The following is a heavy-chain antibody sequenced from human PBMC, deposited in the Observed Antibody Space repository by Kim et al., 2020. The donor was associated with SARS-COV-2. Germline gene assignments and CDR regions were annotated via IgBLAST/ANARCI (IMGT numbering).Heavy chain of an antibody. J-gene: IGHJ6*02. Sequence: SETLSLTCTVSGGSISSYYWSWIRQPPGKGLEWIGYIYYSGSTNYNPSLKSRVTISVDTSKNQFSLKLSSVTAADTAVYYCARLRARAYGMDVWGQGTTVTVSS. CDR1: GGSISSYY. D-gene: IGHD4-17*01. CDR3: ARLRARAYGMDV. V-gene: IGHV4-59*08. CDR2: IYYSGST.